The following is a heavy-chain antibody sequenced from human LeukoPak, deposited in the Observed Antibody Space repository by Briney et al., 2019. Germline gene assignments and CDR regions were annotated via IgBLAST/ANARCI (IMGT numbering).Heavy chain of an antibody. V-gene: IGHV4-4*02. D-gene: IGHD4-17*01. CDR3: ARALTTVTQYYFDY. J-gene: IGHJ4*02. CDR1: GGSISRSNW. Sequence: PSGTLSLTCAVSGGSISRSNWWSWVRQPPGKGLELIGEIYHSGSTNYNPSLKSRVNISVDKSKNQFSLKLSSVTAADTAVYYCARALTTVTQYYFDYWGQGTLVTVSS. CDR2: IYHSGST.